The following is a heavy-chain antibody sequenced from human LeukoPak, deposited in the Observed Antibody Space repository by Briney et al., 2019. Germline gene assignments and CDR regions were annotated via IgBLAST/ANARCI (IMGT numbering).Heavy chain of an antibody. J-gene: IGHJ4*02. V-gene: IGHV3-66*01. D-gene: IGHD3-22*01. CDR1: GFTVSSNY. CDR3: ARDHYDSSGYQDY. Sequence: GGSLGLSCAASGFTVSSNYMSWVRQALGKGLEWVSVIYSGGSTYYADSVKGRFTISRDNSKNTLYLQMNSLRAEDTAVYYCARDHYDSSGYQDYWGQGTLVTVSS. CDR2: IYSGGST.